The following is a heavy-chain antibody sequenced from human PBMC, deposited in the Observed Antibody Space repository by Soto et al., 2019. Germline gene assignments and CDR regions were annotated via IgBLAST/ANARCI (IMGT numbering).Heavy chain of an antibody. D-gene: IGHD4-4*01. Sequence: EVQLLESGGGLVQPGGSLRLSCAASGFTFSSYAMSWVRQAPGKGLEWVSAISGSGGSTYYADSVKGRFTISRDNSKNTLYRQMNSLRAEDTAVYYCAKGYSNYEYYFDYWGQGPLVTVSS. V-gene: IGHV3-23*01. CDR3: AKGYSNYEYYFDY. CDR1: GFTFSSYA. CDR2: ISGSGGST. J-gene: IGHJ4*02.